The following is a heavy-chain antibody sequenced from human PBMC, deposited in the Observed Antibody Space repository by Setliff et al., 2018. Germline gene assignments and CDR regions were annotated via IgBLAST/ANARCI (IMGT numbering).Heavy chain of an antibody. CDR1: GYSFTTYW. Sequence: PGESLKISCKGSGYSFTTYWIGWVRQMPGKGLEWMGVSYPGDSDTRYSPSFQGQVTISADKSISTAYLQWSSLKASDTAMYYCARGGVEQLAGRPLKGYYYGMDVWGQGTTVTVSS. J-gene: IGHJ6*02. CDR3: ARGGVEQLAGRPLKGYYYGMDV. CDR2: SYPGDSDT. V-gene: IGHV5-51*01. D-gene: IGHD6-6*01.